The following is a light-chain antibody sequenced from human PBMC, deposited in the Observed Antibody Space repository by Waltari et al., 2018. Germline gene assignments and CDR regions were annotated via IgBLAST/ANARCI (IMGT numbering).Light chain of an antibody. CDR3: QQFGDSPRVT. J-gene: IGKJ5*01. Sequence: EIVLTQSPGTLSLSPGERATLSCRASQSFSSSYLTWYQQKPGQAPRLLSYGASSRATGIPDRFSVSGSGTDFTLTISRLEPEDFAVYYCQQFGDSPRVTFGQGTRLEIK. V-gene: IGKV3-20*01. CDR1: QSFSSSY. CDR2: GAS.